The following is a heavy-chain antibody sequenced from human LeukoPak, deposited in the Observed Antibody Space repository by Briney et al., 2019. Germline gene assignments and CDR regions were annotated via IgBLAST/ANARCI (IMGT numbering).Heavy chain of an antibody. J-gene: IGHJ6*03. CDR3: ASRAGDYYGSGSYSGDYYYYYMDV. V-gene: IGHV4-34*01. CDR1: GGSFSGYY. D-gene: IGHD3-10*01. Sequence: SETLSLTCAVYGGSFSGYYWSWIRQPPGKGLEWIGEINHSGSTNYNPSLKSRVTISVDTSKNQFSLKLSSVTAADTAVYYCASRAGDYYGSGSYSGDYYYYYMDVWGKGTTVTISS. CDR2: INHSGST.